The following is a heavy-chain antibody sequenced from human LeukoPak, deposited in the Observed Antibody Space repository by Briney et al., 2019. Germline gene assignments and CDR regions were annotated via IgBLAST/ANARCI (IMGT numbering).Heavy chain of an antibody. CDR3: VREEEDYSDDYFDY. Sequence: GGSLRLSCAASGFTFGSYSMNWVRQAPGKGLEWVSSISTTSTYIYYADSVKGRFTTSRDNAKNSLYLQMNRLRAEDTAVYYCVREEEDYSDDYFDYWGQGTLLTVSS. D-gene: IGHD4-17*01. CDR2: ISTTSTYI. J-gene: IGHJ4*02. V-gene: IGHV3-21*01. CDR1: GFTFGSYS.